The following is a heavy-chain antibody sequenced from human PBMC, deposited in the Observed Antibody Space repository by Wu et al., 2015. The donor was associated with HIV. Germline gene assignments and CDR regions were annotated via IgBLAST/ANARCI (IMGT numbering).Heavy chain of an antibody. Sequence: QVQLVQSGAEVKKPGSSVKVSCKASGGTFTLYTVTWVRQAPGQGLEWMGRLIAVFGTEDYAQKFQGRVTMTTNTSITTAYMELSSLRSEDTAVYYCVRGLGRGGNHRYLDLWGRGTLVTVSS. V-gene: IGHV1-69*05. J-gene: IGHJ2*01. D-gene: IGHD1-14*01. CDR1: GGTFTLYT. CDR3: VRGLGRGGNHRYLDL. CDR2: LIAVFGTE.